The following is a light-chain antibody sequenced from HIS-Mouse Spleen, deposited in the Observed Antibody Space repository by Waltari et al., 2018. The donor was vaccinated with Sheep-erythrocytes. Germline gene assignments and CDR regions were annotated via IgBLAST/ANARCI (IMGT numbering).Light chain of an antibody. CDR3: QAWDSSTAV. CDR2: QDS. CDR1: NLWDKY. Sequence: SYELTQPPSVAVSQRQTASITRSVVNLWDKYASWYQQKPGQSPVLVIYQDSKRPSGIPERFSGSNSGNTATLTISGTQATDEADYYCQAWDSSTAVFGGGTKLTVL. V-gene: IGLV3-1*01. J-gene: IGLJ2*01.